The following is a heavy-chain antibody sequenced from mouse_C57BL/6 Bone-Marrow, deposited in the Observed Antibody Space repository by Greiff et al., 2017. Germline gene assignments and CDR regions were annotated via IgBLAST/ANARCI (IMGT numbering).Heavy chain of an antibody. D-gene: IGHD2-10*02. J-gene: IGHJ3*01. CDR3: ARVWGFAY. V-gene: IGHV1-50*01. Sequence: QVQLKESGAELVKPGASVKLSCKASGYTFTSYWMQWVKQRPGQGLEWIGEIDPSDSYTNYNQKFKGKATLTVDTSSSTAYMQLSSLTSEDSAVYYCARVWGFAYWGQGTLVTVSA. CDR1: GYTFTSYW. CDR2: IDPSDSYT.